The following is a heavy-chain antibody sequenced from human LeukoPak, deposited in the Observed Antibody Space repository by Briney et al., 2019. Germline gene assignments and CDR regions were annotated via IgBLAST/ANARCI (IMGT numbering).Heavy chain of an antibody. CDR1: GGSISSSSYY. V-gene: IGHV4-61*01. Sequence: SETLSLSCTVSGGSISSSSYYWGWIRQPPGKGLEWIGYIYYSGSTNYNPSLKSRVTISVDTSKNQFSLKLSSVTAADTAVYYCARETYYYDSSGYYSRAQFDYWGQGTLVTVSS. D-gene: IGHD3-22*01. J-gene: IGHJ4*02. CDR2: IYYSGST. CDR3: ARETYYYDSSGYYSRAQFDY.